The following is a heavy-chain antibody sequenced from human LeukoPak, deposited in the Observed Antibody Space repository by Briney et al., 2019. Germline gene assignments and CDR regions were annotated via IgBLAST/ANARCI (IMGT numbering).Heavy chain of an antibody. J-gene: IGHJ4*02. V-gene: IGHV3-30*18. D-gene: IGHD3-10*01. CDR3: AKDPYYYGSGSYWVYFDY. CDR1: EFTFSSYG. Sequence: PGRSLRLSCAASEFTFSSYGMHWVRQAPGKGLEWVAVISYDGSNKYYADSVKGRFTISRDNSKNTLYLQMNSLRAEDTAVYYCAKDPYYYGSGSYWVYFDYWGQGTLVTVSS. CDR2: ISYDGSNK.